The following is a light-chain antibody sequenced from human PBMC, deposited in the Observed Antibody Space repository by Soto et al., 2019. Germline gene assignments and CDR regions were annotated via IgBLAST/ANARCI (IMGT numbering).Light chain of an antibody. CDR1: QSVGNN. CDR3: QQYDILPPFT. J-gene: IGKJ3*01. Sequence: EVVLTQSPATLSVSPGERATLSCRTSQSVGNNLAWYQQKPGQAPRLLMYGAFIRAPGLPVRFRGTGSGTEFTRTISGLQSEDIATYYCQQYDILPPFTFGPGTKVDI. CDR2: GAF. V-gene: IGKV3-15*01.